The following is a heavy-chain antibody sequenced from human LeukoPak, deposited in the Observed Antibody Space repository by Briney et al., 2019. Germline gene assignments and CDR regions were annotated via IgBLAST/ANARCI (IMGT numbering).Heavy chain of an antibody. CDR2: IKQDGSEK. CDR3: ARSHSGSYYSGPFDY. CDR1: GFTFSSYW. D-gene: IGHD1-26*01. V-gene: IGHV3-7*01. J-gene: IGHJ4*02. Sequence: GGSLRLSCAASGFTFSSYWMSWVRQAPGKGLEWVANIKQDGSEKYYVDSVKGRFTISRDNAKNSLYLQMNSLRAEDTAVYYCARSHSGSYYSGPFDYWGQGTLVTVSS.